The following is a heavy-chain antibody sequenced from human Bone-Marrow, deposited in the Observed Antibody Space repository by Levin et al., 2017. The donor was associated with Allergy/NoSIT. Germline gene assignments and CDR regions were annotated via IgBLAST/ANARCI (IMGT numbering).Heavy chain of an antibody. D-gene: IGHD1-7*01. V-gene: IGHV3-7*01. CDR1: VFTFSNYF. Sequence: GESLKISCAASVFTFSNYFMSWIRQTPGKGLEWVAYINKDGSDKSYVDSVKGRFSISRDNAKNSVYLQMNSLRAEDTAVYYCARNWNFEDYWGQGTLVTVSS. CDR3: ARNWNFEDY. J-gene: IGHJ4*02. CDR2: INKDGSDK.